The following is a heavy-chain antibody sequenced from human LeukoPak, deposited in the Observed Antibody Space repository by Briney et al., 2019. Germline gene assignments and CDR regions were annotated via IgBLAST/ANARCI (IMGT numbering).Heavy chain of an antibody. J-gene: IGHJ4*02. V-gene: IGHV4-4*02. CDR1: GDSINNNIW. CDR3: TRKSATDYYETDY. Sequence: SETLSLTCAVSGDSINNNIWWTWVRQPPGKGLEWIGEINHGGSTNYKPSLKSRVTISVDKSKNQFSLNLTSVTAADTAIYYGTRKSATDYYETDYWGQGALVTVSS. CDR2: INHGGST. D-gene: IGHD3-9*01.